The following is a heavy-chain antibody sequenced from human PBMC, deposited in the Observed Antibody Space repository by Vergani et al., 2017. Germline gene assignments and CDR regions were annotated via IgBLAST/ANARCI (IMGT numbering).Heavy chain of an antibody. CDR2: VNHSGRT. CDR3: ARGLRPRRSGWTSAHFDY. Sequence: QVQLQQWGAGLLKPSETLSLTCAVYGGSFSGYDWSWIRQSPGKGLEWIGEVNHSGRTNYNPSLKSRVTISGDTSKNQFSLRLTSVTAADTAVYYCARGLRPRRSGWTSAHFDYWAQGTLVTVSS. CDR1: GGSFSGYD. V-gene: IGHV4-34*01. D-gene: IGHD6-19*01. J-gene: IGHJ4*02.